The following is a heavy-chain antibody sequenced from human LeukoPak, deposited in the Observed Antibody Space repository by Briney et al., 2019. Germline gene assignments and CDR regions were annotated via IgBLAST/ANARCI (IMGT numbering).Heavy chain of an antibody. Sequence: GGSLRLSCAASGFTFSSYSMNWARQAPGKGLEWVSYISYSSSTIYYADSVKGRFTISRDNGKNSLYLQMNSLRAEDTAVYYCARDRLHYGGYEKTFDYWGQGTLVTVSS. V-gene: IGHV3-48*01. J-gene: IGHJ4*02. CDR1: GFTFSSYS. CDR2: ISYSSSTI. CDR3: ARDRLHYGGYEKTFDY. D-gene: IGHD4-23*01.